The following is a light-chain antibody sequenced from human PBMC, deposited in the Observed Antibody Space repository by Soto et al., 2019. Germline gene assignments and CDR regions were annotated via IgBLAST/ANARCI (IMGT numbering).Light chain of an antibody. J-gene: IGKJ1*01. Sequence: EIVLTQSPATLSVSPGERATLSCRASQSVSVYLAWYQQKPGQAPRLLIYDASNRAAGIPARFSGSGSGTDFALTISSLDPEEFAVYYCQQRSNLPGTFGQGIKVEIK. CDR2: DAS. V-gene: IGKV3-11*01. CDR1: QSVSVY. CDR3: QQRSNLPGT.